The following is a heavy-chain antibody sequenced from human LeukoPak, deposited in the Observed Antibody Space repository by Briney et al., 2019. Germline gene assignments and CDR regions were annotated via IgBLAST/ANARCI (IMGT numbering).Heavy chain of an antibody. CDR2: ISWNSGSI. CDR1: GFTFSNYM. V-gene: IGHV3-9*01. Sequence: PGGSLRLSCAASGFTFSNYMMHWVRQAPGKGLEWVSGISWNSGSIGYADSVKGRFTISRDNAKNSLYLQMNSLRAEDTALYYCAKADSSGPGSAFDIWGQGTMVTVSS. D-gene: IGHD3-22*01. J-gene: IGHJ3*02. CDR3: AKADSSGPGSAFDI.